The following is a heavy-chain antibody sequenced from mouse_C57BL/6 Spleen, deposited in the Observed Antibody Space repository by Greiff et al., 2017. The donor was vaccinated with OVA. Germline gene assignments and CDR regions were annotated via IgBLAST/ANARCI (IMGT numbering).Heavy chain of an antibody. CDR3: AGLEYCGSSSYLDY. D-gene: IGHD1-1*01. Sequence: VQLQQSGAELARPGASVKLSCKASGYTFTSYGISWVKQRTGQGLEWIGEIYPRSGNTYYNEKFKGKATLTADKSSSTEYMELRSLTSEDSAVYFCAGLEYCGSSSYLDYWGQGTTLTVSS. V-gene: IGHV1-81*01. J-gene: IGHJ2*01. CDR2: IYPRSGNT. CDR1: GYTFTSYG.